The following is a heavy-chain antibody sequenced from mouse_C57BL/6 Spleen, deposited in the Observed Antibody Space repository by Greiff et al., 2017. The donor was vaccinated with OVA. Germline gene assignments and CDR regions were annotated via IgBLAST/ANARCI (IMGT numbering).Heavy chain of an antibody. CDR3: ARLRSPYYAMDY. CDR1: GYTFTSYW. V-gene: IGHV1-50*01. Sequence: QVQLQQPGAELVKPGASVKLSCKASGYTFTSYWMQWVKQRPGQGLEWIGEIDPSDSYTNYNQKFKGKATLTVDTSSSTAYMQLSSLTSEDSAVYYCARLRSPYYAMDYWGQGTSVTVSS. CDR2: IDPSDSYT. J-gene: IGHJ4*01.